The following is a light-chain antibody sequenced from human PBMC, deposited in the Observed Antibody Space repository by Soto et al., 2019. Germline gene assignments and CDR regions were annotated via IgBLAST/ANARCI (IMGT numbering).Light chain of an antibody. Sequence: DIQMTQSPSTLSASVRDRVTITCRASQSVSSWLAWYQQKPGKAPKLLIYKASSLESGVPSRFSGSGSGTEFTLTISSLQPDDFATYYCQQYNSYPLTFGGGTKVEIK. CDR1: QSVSSW. CDR3: QQYNSYPLT. V-gene: IGKV1-5*03. CDR2: KAS. J-gene: IGKJ4*01.